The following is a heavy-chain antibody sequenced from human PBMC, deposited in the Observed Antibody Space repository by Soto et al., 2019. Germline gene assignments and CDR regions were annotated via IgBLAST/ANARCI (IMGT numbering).Heavy chain of an antibody. CDR1: GITFSSYY. Sequence: EAQLVESGGGLVKPGGSLRLSCAGSGITFSSYYMNWIRQAPGKGLEWVSSISSSGDRVFYADSVKGRFNISRDNAASSLYLQMDSLRGEDTAVYYCAGTHDSLDYWGQGTLVTVSS. V-gene: IGHV3-21*01. CDR2: ISSSGDRV. CDR3: AGTHDSLDY. J-gene: IGHJ4*02. D-gene: IGHD1-1*01.